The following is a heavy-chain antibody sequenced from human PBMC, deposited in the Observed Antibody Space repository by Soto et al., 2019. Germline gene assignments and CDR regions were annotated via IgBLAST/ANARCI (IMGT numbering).Heavy chain of an antibody. CDR3: AKDSGYCSSTSCQPYDY. D-gene: IGHD2-2*03. CDR1: GFTFSSYA. V-gene: IGHV3-23*01. J-gene: IGHJ4*02. Sequence: GGSLRLSCAASGFTFSSYAMSWVRQAPGKGLEWVSAISGSGGSTYYADSVKGRFTISRDNSKNTLYLQMNSLRAEDTAVYYCAKDSGYCSSTSCQPYDYWGQGTLVTVSS. CDR2: ISGSGGST.